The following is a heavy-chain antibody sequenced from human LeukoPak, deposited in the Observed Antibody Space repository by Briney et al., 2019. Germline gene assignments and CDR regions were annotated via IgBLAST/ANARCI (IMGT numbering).Heavy chain of an antibody. CDR1: RGTFSSYA. J-gene: IGHJ5*02. D-gene: IGHD6-13*01. CDR2: IIPIFGTA. V-gene: IGHV1-69*13. CDR3: ARDQSERGQQLEVSWFDP. Sequence: ASVKVSCKASRGTFSSYAISWVRQAPGQGLEWMGGIIPIFGTANYAQKFQGRVTITADESTSTAYMELSSLRSEDTAVYYCARDQSERGQQLEVSWFDPWGQGTLVTVSS.